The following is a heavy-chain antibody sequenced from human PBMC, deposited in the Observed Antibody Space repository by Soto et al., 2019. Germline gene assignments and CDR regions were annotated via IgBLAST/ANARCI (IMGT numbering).Heavy chain of an antibody. J-gene: IGHJ4*02. V-gene: IGHV1-69*01. CDR1: GTTFRTHG. CDR3: ARSDGTYYFDH. CDR2: FVPMFSSS. D-gene: IGHD1-1*01. Sequence: QVQLVQSGAEVRKPGSSVNVSCKASGTTFRTHGIHWVRQAPGQGLEWMGGFVPMFSSSNYAQKFQGRLTIVADESTNSAYMELSSLRADDSAIYYCARSDGTYYFDHWGQGTLVTVSS.